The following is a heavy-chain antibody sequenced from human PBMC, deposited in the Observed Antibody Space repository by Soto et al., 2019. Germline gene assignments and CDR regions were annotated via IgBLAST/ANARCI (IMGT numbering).Heavy chain of an antibody. CDR1: GFTFSSYG. CDR3: AKAGGYDFWSGYYYYGMDV. CDR2: ISYDGSNK. Sequence: GGSLTLSCAASGFTFSSYGMHWVRQAPGKGLEWVAVISYDGSNKYYADSVKGRFTISRDNSKNTLYLQMNSLRAEDTAVYYCAKAGGYDFWSGYYYYGMDVWGQGTTVTVSS. J-gene: IGHJ6*02. D-gene: IGHD3-3*01. V-gene: IGHV3-30*18.